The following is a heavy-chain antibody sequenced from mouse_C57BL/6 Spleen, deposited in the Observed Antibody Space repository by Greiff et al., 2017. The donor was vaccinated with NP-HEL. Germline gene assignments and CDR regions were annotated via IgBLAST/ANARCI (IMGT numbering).Heavy chain of an antibody. CDR3: ARNYGSSYPYYFDY. CDR1: GYAFTNYL. J-gene: IGHJ2*01. D-gene: IGHD1-1*01. Sequence: VQLQQSGAELVRPGTSVKVSCKASGYAFTNYLIEWVKQRPGQGLEWIGVFNPGSGGTNYNEKFKGKATLTADKSSSTAYMQLSSLTSEDSAVYFCARNYGSSYPYYFDYWGQGTTLTVSS. V-gene: IGHV1-54*01. CDR2: FNPGSGGT.